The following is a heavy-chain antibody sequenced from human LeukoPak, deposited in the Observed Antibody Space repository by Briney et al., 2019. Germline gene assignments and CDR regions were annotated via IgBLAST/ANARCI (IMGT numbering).Heavy chain of an antibody. Sequence: GGSLRLSCAASGFGFSGVEMNWVRQAPGKALEWIAYIGAGGSSGVIYYADSVKGRFTISRDNAKDSLFLQIDSLRVEDTAVYYCARDVWVANVFFGAMDVWGQGTTVSVS. CDR2: IGAGGSSGVI. J-gene: IGHJ6*02. CDR3: ARDVWVANVFFGAMDV. V-gene: IGHV3-48*03. CDR1: GFGFSGVE. D-gene: IGHD3-3*01.